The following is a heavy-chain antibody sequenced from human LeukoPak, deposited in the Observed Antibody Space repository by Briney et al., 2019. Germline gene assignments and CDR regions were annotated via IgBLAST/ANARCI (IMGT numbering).Heavy chain of an antibody. CDR1: GGSISSGDYY. CDR3: ARDRSLLTLYYYYGMDV. D-gene: IGHD1-26*01. V-gene: IGHV4-30-4*01. Sequence: PSETLSLTCTVSGGSISSGDYYWSWIRQPPGKGLEWIGYIYYSGSTYYNPSLKSRVTISVDTSKNQFSLKLSSVTAADTAVYYCARDRSLLTLYYYYGMDVWGQGTTVTVSS. CDR2: IYYSGST. J-gene: IGHJ6*02.